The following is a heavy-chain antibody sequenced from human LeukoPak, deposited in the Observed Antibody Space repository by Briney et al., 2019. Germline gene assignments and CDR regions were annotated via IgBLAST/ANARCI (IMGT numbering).Heavy chain of an antibody. J-gene: IGHJ6*03. Sequence: SETLSLTCTVSGGSINGYYWSWIRQPPGKGLEWLGYIHYSGCTNYNPSLKSRVTISVDTSKNQFSLKLSSVTAADTAVYYCARTTEGGYTYDYFYYYYMDVWGKGTTVTISS. CDR2: IHYSGCT. D-gene: IGHD5-18*01. V-gene: IGHV4-59*01. CDR1: GGSINGYY. CDR3: ARTTEGGYTYDYFYYYYMDV.